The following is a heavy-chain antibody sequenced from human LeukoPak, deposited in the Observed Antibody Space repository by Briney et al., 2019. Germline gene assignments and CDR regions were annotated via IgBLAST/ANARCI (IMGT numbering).Heavy chain of an antibody. CDR3: ARGSGYGDSPGLH. CDR1: GYTFTEDY. Sequence: ASVRVSCKGSGYTFTEDYMYWGRQGPGEGGERRGRINPNRGGANYAQEFQGRLTMTSDTSISTAYMELNRLRSDDTAVYYCARGSGYGDSPGLHWGQGTLVTVSS. J-gene: IGHJ4*02. V-gene: IGHV1-2*06. D-gene: IGHD4-17*01. CDR2: INPNRGGA.